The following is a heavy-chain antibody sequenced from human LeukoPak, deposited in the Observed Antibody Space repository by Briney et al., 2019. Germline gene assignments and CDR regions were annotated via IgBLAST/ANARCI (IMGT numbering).Heavy chain of an antibody. Sequence: SETLSLTCTVSGGSISSGDYSWSWIRQPPGKGLEWIGYICHSGSTYYNPSLKSRVTISVDRSKNQFSLKLSSVTAADTAVYYCARAYGDEYYFDYWGQGTLVTVSS. D-gene: IGHD4-17*01. J-gene: IGHJ4*02. CDR1: GGSISSGDYS. V-gene: IGHV4-30-2*01. CDR3: ARAYGDEYYFDY. CDR2: ICHSGST.